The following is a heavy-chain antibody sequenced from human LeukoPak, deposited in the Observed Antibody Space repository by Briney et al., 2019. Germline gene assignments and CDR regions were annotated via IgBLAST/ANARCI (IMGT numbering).Heavy chain of an antibody. CDR2: TYYRSTWYN. CDR3: ARGSGYFQH. D-gene: IGHD3-10*01. CDR1: GDSVSSNSVT. V-gene: IGHV6-1*01. Sequence: SQTLSLTCAISGDSVSSNSVTWNWIRQSPSRGLEWLGRTYYRSTWYNDYAVSVKSRITINPDTSKNQFSLQLNSVTPEDTAVYYCARGSGYFQHWGQGTLVTVSS. J-gene: IGHJ1*01.